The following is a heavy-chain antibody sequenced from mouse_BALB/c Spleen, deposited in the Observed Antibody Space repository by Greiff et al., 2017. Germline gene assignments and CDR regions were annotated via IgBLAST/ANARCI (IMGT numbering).Heavy chain of an antibody. CDR1: GYTFSSYW. CDR3: ARIYYYGSTHFDY. J-gene: IGHJ2*01. Sequence: VQLQQSGAELMKPGASVKISCKATGYTFSSYWIEWVKQRPGHGLEWIGEILPGSGSTNYNEKFKGKATFTADTSSNTAYMQLSSLTSEDSAVYYCARIYYYGSTHFDYWGQGTTLTVSS. D-gene: IGHD1-1*01. CDR2: ILPGSGST. V-gene: IGHV1-9*01.